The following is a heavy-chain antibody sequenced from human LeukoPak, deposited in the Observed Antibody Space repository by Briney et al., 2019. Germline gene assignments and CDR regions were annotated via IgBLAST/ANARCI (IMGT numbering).Heavy chain of an antibody. D-gene: IGHD3-10*01. V-gene: IGHV4-61*02. CDR2: IYTSGST. J-gene: IGHJ4*02. Sequence: PSQTLSLTCTVSGGSISSGSYYWSWIRQPAGKGLEWIGRIYTSGSTNYNPSLKSRVTISVDTSKNQFSLKLSSVTAADTAVYYCARDPLHYYGSGSYDYWGQGTLVTVSS. CDR1: GGSISSGSYY. CDR3: ARDPLHYYGSGSYDY.